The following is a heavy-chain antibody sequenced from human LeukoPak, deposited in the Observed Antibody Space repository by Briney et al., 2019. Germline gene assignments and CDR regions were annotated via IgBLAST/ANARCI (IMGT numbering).Heavy chain of an antibody. Sequence: GGSLRLSCAASGFTFSSYAMSWVRQAPGKGLEWVSAISGSGGSTYYADSVKGRFTISRDNSKNTLYLQMNSLRAEDTAVYYCAKDRGKGKGRAAAVLDYWGQGTLVTVSS. J-gene: IGHJ4*02. CDR1: GFTFSSYA. V-gene: IGHV3-23*01. CDR2: ISGSGGST. CDR3: AKDRGKGKGRAAAVLDY. D-gene: IGHD6-13*01.